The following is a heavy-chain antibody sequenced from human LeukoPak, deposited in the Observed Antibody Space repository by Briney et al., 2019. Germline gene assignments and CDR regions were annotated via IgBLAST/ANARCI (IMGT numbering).Heavy chain of an antibody. J-gene: IGHJ4*02. CDR2: IHQDGNEK. CDR3: ARGDKFSGDY. D-gene: IGHD2-15*01. V-gene: IGHV3-7*04. CDR1: GFIFSTYG. Sequence: GGSLRLSCAASGFIFSTYGMHWVRQAPGKGLEWVANIHQDGNEKYYVDSVKGRFTISRDNAKNSLYLQMNSLRAEDTAVYYCARGDKFSGDYWGQGTLVTVSS.